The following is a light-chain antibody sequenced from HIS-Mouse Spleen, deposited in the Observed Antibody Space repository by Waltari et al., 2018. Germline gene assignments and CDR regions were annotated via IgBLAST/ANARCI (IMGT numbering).Light chain of an antibody. V-gene: IGLV2-14*02. CDR2: EGS. CDR1: SSDVGSYNL. Sequence: QSALTQPASVSGSPGQSITISCTGTSSDVGSYNLVPWYQQHPGKAPKLMIYEGSKRPSGVSNRFSGSKSGTSASLAISGLQSEDEADYYCAAWDDSLNGYVFGTGTKVTVL. CDR3: AAWDDSLNGYV. J-gene: IGLJ1*01.